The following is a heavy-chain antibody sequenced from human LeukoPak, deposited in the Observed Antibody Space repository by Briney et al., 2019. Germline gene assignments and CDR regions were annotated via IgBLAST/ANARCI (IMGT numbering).Heavy chain of an antibody. CDR3: ARCLPVLAPRWLDP. Sequence: PGGSLRLSCAASGFTFSSYSMNWVRQAPGKGLEWVSAITSGSKDIFYADSVKGRFTISRDNARNSVYLQMNSLRVEDTAVYYCARCLPVLAPRWLDPWGQGTLVTVSS. CDR2: ITSGSKDI. J-gene: IGHJ5*02. V-gene: IGHV3-21*06. CDR1: GFTFSSYS. D-gene: IGHD3-10*02.